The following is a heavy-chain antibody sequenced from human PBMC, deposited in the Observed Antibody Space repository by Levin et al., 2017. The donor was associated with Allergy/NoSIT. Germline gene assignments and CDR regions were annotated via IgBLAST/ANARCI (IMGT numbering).Heavy chain of an antibody. CDR2: ISSSGGST. CDR1: GFTFSSYA. CDR3: AKYTDIMKPRPYFDD. J-gene: IGHJ4*02. D-gene: IGHD5-18*01. V-gene: IGHV3-23*01. Sequence: GESLKISCAASGFTFSSYAMSWVRQAPGKGLEWVSAISSSGGSTYYADSVKGRFTISRDNSKNTLYLQMNSLRAEDTAVYYCAKYTDIMKPRPYFDDWGQGTLVTVSS.